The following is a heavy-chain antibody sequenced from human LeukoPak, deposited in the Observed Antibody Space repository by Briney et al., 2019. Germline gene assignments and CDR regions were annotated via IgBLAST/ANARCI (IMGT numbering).Heavy chain of an antibody. V-gene: IGHV4-34*01. CDR2: LIHSGST. Sequence: ETLSPTCALYAASSSGYSWSCIRPLPGEGLGWVGELIHSGSTNYNTSPKRRVCLSVATPKNQVSLTLSSLTVAPPAVYYCARGRYDFWSGYYSGFVPPLNWGQGTLVTVSS. CDR1: AASSSGYS. J-gene: IGHJ4*02. D-gene: IGHD3-3*01. CDR3: ARGRYDFWSGYYSGFVPPLN.